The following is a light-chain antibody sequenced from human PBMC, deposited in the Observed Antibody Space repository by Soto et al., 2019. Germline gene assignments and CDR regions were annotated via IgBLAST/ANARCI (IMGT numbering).Light chain of an antibody. CDR3: CSYAGSRTWV. V-gene: IGLV2-23*01. Sequence: VLTQPASVSGSPGQSITISCTGTSSDVGRYNLVSWYQQHPGKAPKLMIYEGSKRPSGVSNRCSGSKSGNTASLTISGLQAEDEADYYCCSYAGSRTWVFGGGTKVTVL. CDR2: EGS. CDR1: SSDVGRYNL. J-gene: IGLJ3*02.